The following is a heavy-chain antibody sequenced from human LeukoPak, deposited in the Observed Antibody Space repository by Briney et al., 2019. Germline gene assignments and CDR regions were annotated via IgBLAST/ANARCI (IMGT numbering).Heavy chain of an antibody. Sequence: GGSLRLSCTTSGFTFGDYAMSWFRQAPGKGLEWVGRIKSKTDGGTTDFAAPVKGRFTISRDDSKNTLFLQMNSLKTEDTAVYYCTTDTYSSSWNFDYWGQGTLVTVSS. J-gene: IGHJ4*02. V-gene: IGHV3-15*01. D-gene: IGHD6-13*01. CDR2: IKSKTDGGTT. CDR3: TTDTYSSSWNFDY. CDR1: GFTFGDYA.